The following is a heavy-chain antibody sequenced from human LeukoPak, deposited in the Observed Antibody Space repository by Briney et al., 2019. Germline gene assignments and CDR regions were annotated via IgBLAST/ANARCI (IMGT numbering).Heavy chain of an antibody. CDR1: GYTFTVYY. CDR2: INPNSGGT. CDR3: ARVSLITQGANDY. D-gene: IGHD3-22*01. Sequence: ASVKVSCKASGYTFTVYYMHWVRQAPGQGLEWMGWINPNSGGTNYAQKFQGRVTMTRDTSISTAYMELSRLRSDDTAVYYCARVSLITQGANDYWGQGTLVTVSS. V-gene: IGHV1-2*02. J-gene: IGHJ4*02.